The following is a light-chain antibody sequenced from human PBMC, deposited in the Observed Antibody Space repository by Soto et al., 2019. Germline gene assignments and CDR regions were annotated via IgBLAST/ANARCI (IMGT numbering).Light chain of an antibody. CDR1: SSDVGSYNY. Sequence: QSVLTQPASVSGSPGQSITISCTGTSSDVGSYNYASWYQQHPGKAPKLMIYEVSDRPSGISSRFSGSKSGNTASLTISGLQPEDEADYYCSSYTTSTTVVFGTGTKVTVL. CDR3: SSYTTSTTVV. V-gene: IGLV2-14*01. CDR2: EVS. J-gene: IGLJ1*01.